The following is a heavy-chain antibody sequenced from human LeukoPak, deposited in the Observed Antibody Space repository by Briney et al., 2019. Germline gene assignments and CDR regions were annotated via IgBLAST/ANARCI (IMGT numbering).Heavy chain of an antibody. V-gene: IGHV4-4*07. CDR3: ARDACSGGSCQLNWFDP. CDR1: GGSISSYY. D-gene: IGHD2-15*01. J-gene: IGHJ5*02. Sequence: SEALSLTCTVSGGSISSYYWSWIRQPAGKGLEWIGRIYISGSTSYNPSLKSRVTMSVDTSKNHFSLKLSSVTAADTAMYYCARDACSGGSCQLNWFDPWGQGTLVTVSS. CDR2: IYISGST.